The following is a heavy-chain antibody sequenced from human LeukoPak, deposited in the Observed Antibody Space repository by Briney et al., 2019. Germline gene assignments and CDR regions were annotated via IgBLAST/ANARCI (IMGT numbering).Heavy chain of an antibody. J-gene: IGHJ4*02. V-gene: IGHV3-30*03. Sequence: PGGSLRLSCAASGFTFGTYGMHWVRQAPGKGLEWVAVISYDGSNKYYADSVKGRFTISRDNSKNTLYLQMNSLRAEDTAVYYCARDNSGYVFDYWGQGTLVTVSS. CDR1: GFTFGTYG. CDR2: ISYDGSNK. D-gene: IGHD5-12*01. CDR3: ARDNSGYVFDY.